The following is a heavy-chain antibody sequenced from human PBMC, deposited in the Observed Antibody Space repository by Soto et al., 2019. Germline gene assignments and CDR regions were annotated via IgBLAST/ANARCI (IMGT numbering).Heavy chain of an antibody. D-gene: IGHD1-26*01. CDR1: GYTFTSYY. J-gene: IGHJ4*02. V-gene: IGHV1-46*01. CDR3: AGLGATGIWMHYFDY. Sequence: ASVKVSCKASGYTFTSYYVHWVRQAPGQGLEWMGIINPSGGSTSYAQKFQGRVTMTRDTSTSTVYMELSSLRSEDTAVYYCAGLGATGIWMHYFDYWGQGTLVTVSS. CDR2: INPSGGST.